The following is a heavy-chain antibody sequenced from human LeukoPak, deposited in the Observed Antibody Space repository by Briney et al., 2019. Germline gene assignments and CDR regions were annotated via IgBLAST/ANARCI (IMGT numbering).Heavy chain of an antibody. J-gene: IGHJ3*02. CDR1: GFTFTSYW. CDR3: ARWFGESEDAFDI. D-gene: IGHD3-10*01. CDR2: IYPGDSDT. V-gene: IGHV5-51*01. Sequence: GGSLRLSCAASGFTFTSYWIGWVRQMPGKGLEWMGIIYPGDSDTRYSPSFQGQVTISADKSISTAYLQWSSLKASDTAMYYCARWFGESEDAFDIWGQGTMVTVSS.